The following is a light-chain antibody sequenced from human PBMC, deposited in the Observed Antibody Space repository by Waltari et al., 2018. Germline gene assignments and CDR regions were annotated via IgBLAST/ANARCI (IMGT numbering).Light chain of an antibody. Sequence: QSALTQPASVSGSPGQSITISCTGTSSDVGGYNSVSWYQQHPGKAPKRMIYEVSNRPSGVSNRFSGSKSGNTASLTISGLQAEDEADYYCSSYTSSSTPVVFGGGTKLTVL. CDR1: SSDVGGYNS. J-gene: IGLJ2*01. CDR2: EVS. CDR3: SSYTSSSTPVV. V-gene: IGLV2-14*01.